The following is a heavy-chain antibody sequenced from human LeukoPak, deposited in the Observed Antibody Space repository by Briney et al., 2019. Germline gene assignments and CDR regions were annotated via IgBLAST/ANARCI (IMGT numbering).Heavy chain of an antibody. J-gene: IGHJ3*02. V-gene: IGHV4-34*01. CDR3: AREGSAGDSEPTGAFDI. D-gene: IGHD4-17*01. CDR2: INRSGST. Sequence: SETLSLSCAVYVGSFSDHYWNWIRQPPGKGPEWIGEINRSGSTKYNPSLKSRVTISVDTSKNQFSLKVTSVTAADTAVYYCAREGSAGDSEPTGAFDIWGQGTMVTV. CDR1: VGSFSDHY.